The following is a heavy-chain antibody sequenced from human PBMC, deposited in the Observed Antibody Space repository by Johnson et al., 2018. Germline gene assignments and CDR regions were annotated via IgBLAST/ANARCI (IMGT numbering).Heavy chain of an antibody. Sequence: QVQPVEAGGGVVRPGRSIRLACAASGFIFTSYAMHWVHPAPGKGLEWVAVIWFDGSNKYYADFVKGRFTISRDKSKDTLYLQMNSLRAEDTAVYYCARDAGVGLQHYAFDVWGQGTMVIVSS. V-gene: IGHV3-33*01. J-gene: IGHJ3*01. CDR3: ARDAGVGLQHYAFDV. D-gene: IGHD5-24*01. CDR2: IWFDGSNK. CDR1: GFIFTSYA.